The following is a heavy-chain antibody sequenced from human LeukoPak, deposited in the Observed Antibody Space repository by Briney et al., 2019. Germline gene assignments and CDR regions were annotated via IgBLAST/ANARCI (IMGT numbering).Heavy chain of an antibody. D-gene: IGHD6-19*01. CDR1: GYSISSGYY. V-gene: IGHV4-38-2*01. CDR2: IYHSGST. CDR3: AKGPGYSSGWYLY. Sequence: PSGTLSLTCAVSGYSISSGYYWGWIRQPPGKGLEWIGSIYHSGSTYYNPSLKSRVTISVDTSKNQFSLKLISVTAADTAVYYCAKGPGYSSGWYLYWGQGTLVTVSS. J-gene: IGHJ4*02.